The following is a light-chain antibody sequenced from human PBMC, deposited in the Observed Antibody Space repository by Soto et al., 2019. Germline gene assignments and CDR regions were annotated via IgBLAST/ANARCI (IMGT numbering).Light chain of an antibody. CDR1: QTINNN. CDR2: GAS. V-gene: IGKV3-15*01. Sequence: VMTQAPATLSVSPGERATLSCRASQTINNNVAWYQLKDGQVPRLVIYGASTRATDIPARFSGSGSGTDFTLTISRLETEDFAVYYCQQYGSSMITFGQGTRLEIK. CDR3: QQYGSSMIT. J-gene: IGKJ5*01.